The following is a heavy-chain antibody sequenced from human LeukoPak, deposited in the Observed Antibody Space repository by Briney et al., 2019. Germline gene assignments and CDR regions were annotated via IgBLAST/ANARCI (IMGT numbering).Heavy chain of an antibody. CDR3: AREVGGSAFDI. Sequence: ETLSLTCSVSGASISSHYWSWVRQAPGKGLEWVSIIYSGGSTYYADSVKGRFTISRHNSKNTLYLQMNSLRAEDTAVYYCAREVGGSAFDIWGQGTMVTVSS. CDR2: IYSGGST. V-gene: IGHV3-53*04. CDR1: GASISSHY. J-gene: IGHJ3*02. D-gene: IGHD3-16*01.